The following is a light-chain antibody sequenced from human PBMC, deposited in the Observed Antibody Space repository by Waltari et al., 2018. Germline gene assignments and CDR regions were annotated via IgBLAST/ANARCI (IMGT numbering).Light chain of an antibody. CDR3: HQRGGWPST. J-gene: IGKJ1*01. V-gene: IGKV3-11*01. CDR2: DIF. CDR1: QSVSGN. Sequence: EIVLTQSPVTLSLSPGERATLTCRADQSVSGNLAWYQHKPGQAPRLLIYDIFNRATGIPAMFSGSGSGTDFTLTISSLEPEDFATYYCHQRGGWPSTFGQGTRVEIK.